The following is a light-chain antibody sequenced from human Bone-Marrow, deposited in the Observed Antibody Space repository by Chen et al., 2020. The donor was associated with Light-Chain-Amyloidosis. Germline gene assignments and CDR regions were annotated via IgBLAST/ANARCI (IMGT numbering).Light chain of an antibody. V-gene: IGKV1-5*03. CDR3: QQYNTYPLS. Sequence: DIQMTQSPSTLSATVGARVAITCRASHTIGNWLAWYQQKPGKAPKLMIYKASHLESGVPSRFSGSGSETEFTLTISSLQPDDLGTYYCQQYNTYPLSFGGGSKVEIK. CDR2: KAS. J-gene: IGKJ4*01. CDR1: HTIGNW.